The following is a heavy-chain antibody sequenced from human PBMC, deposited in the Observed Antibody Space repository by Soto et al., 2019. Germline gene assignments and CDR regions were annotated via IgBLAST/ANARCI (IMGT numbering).Heavy chain of an antibody. J-gene: IGHJ5*02. D-gene: IGHD2-21*02. CDR3: ARANIVVVTAIQRHNNWFGP. Sequence: ASVKVSCKASGYTFTSYGISWVRQAPGQGLEWMGWISAYNGNTNYAQKLQGRVTMTTDTSTSTAYMELRSLRSDDTAVYYCARANIVVVTAIQRHNNWFGPWGQGTLVTVSS. CDR1: GYTFTSYG. V-gene: IGHV1-18*01. CDR2: ISAYNGNT.